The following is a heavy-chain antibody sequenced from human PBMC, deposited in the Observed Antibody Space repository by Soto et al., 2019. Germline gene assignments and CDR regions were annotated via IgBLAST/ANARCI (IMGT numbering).Heavy chain of an antibody. D-gene: IGHD5-12*01. CDR1: GFTFSSYW. Sequence: GGSLRLSCAASGFTFSSYWMHWVRQAPGKGLVWVSRINSDGSSTSYADSVKGRFTISRDNAKNTLYLQMNRLRAEDTAVYYCARSFGVPYSGYDYGEGYYYYGMDVWGQGTTVTVSS. V-gene: IGHV3-74*01. CDR3: ARSFGVPYSGYDYGEGYYYYGMDV. CDR2: INSDGSST. J-gene: IGHJ6*02.